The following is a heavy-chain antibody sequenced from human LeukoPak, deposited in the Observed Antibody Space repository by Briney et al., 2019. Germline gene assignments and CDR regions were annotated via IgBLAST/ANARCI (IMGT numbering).Heavy chain of an antibody. CDR3: AGYVSGYPY. CDR1: GFTVTDNY. CDR2: SYSGNT. V-gene: IGHV3-66*02. D-gene: IGHD3-22*01. Sequence: GGSLRLSCAASGFTVTDNYMSWVRQAPGKGLEWVSVSYSGNTYYADSVKGRFTVSRENSKNTLYLLMNSLKPEDTAVYYRAGYVSGYPYWGQGTLVTVSS. J-gene: IGHJ4*02.